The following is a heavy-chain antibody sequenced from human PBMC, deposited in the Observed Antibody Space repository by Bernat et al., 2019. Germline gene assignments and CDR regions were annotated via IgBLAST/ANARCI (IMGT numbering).Heavy chain of an antibody. V-gene: IGHV3-7*01. CDR1: GFTFSSYA. J-gene: IGHJ2*01. D-gene: IGHD1-14*01. Sequence: VQLVESGGGVVQPGRSLRLSCAASGFTFSSYAMHWVRQAPGKGLEWVANIKQDGSEKYSVDSVKGRFTISRDNAKNSLYLQMNSLRAEDTAVYYCARDRETTSPPLDWYFDLWGRGTLVTVSS. CDR2: IKQDGSEK. CDR3: ARDRETTSPPLDWYFDL.